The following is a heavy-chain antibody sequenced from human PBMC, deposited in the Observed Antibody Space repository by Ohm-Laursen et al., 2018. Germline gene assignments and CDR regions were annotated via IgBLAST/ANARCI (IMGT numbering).Heavy chain of an antibody. CDR1: GSTVSINH. J-gene: IGHJ4*02. CDR2: IYSGGNT. Sequence: SLTLSCAASGSTVSINHMSWVRHAPAKGLERVSVIYSGGNTYYADSVKGRFTISRDNSKNTLYLQMNSLRAGDTAVYYCARAVAAAGTITYWGQGTLVTVSS. D-gene: IGHD6-13*01. CDR3: ARAVAAAGTITY. V-gene: IGHV3-53*01.